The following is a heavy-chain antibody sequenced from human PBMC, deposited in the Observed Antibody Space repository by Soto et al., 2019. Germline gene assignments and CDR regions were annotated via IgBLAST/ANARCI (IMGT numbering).Heavy chain of an antibody. D-gene: IGHD2-15*01. J-gene: IGHJ4*01. V-gene: IGHV4-34*01. CDR3: ARAHAPTLPFDY. CDR1: GGSFSGYY. Sequence: SETLSLTCAVYGGSFSGYYWSWIRQPPGKGLEWIGEINHSGSTNYNPSLKSRVTISVDTPKNQFSLSLDSVTAADTAVYFCARAHAPTLPFDYWGQGTLVTVSS. CDR2: INHSGST.